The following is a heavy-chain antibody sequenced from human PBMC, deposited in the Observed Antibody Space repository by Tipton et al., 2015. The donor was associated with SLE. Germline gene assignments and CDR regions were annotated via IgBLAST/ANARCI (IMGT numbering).Heavy chain of an antibody. Sequence: TLSLTCAVYGGSFSGYYWSWIRQPPGKGLEWIGEINHSGSTNYNPSLKSRVTISVDTSKNQFSLKLSSVTAADTAVYYCAREGRLPFDHWGQGTLVTVSS. CDR2: INHSGST. CDR3: AREGRLPFDH. CDR1: GGSFSGYY. J-gene: IGHJ4*02. V-gene: IGHV4-34*01.